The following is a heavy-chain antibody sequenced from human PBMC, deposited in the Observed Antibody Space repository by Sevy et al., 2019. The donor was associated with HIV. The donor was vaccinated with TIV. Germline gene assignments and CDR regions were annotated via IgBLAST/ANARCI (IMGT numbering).Heavy chain of an antibody. CDR2: ITGGSSYI. D-gene: IGHD4-17*01. V-gene: IGHV3-21*01. Sequence: GGSLRLSCAASGFTFSSYTMNWVRQAPGKGLEWVSSITGGSSYIYYADSVKGRFTISRDNARNSLYLQMNRLRAVGTAVYYCARDLPPSATTVAHFDYWGQGTLVTVSS. J-gene: IGHJ4*02. CDR3: ARDLPPSATTVAHFDY. CDR1: GFTFSSYT.